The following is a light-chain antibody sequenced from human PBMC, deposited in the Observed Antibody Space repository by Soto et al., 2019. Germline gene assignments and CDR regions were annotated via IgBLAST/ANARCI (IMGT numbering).Light chain of an antibody. Sequence: DIVMTQSPDSLAVSLGGRASISCKSSQSVLYTPNSKNYLAWYQQKPGQPPKLLIYWASTRESGVPERFSGSGSGTDFTLTISSLQAEDVAVYYCQQYYSTPLTFGGGTKVELQ. CDR1: QSVLYTPNSKNY. V-gene: IGKV4-1*01. J-gene: IGKJ4*01. CDR3: QQYYSTPLT. CDR2: WAS.